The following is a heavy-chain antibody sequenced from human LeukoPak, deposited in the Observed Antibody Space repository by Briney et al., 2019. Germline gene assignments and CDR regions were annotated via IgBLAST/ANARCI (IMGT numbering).Heavy chain of an antibody. V-gene: IGHV3-11*01. Sequence: GGSLRLSCAASGCTFSDYYMSWIRQAPGKGLEWVSYISSSGSTIYYADSVKGRFTISRDNAKNSLYLQMNSLRAEDTAVYYCARDLLDSSGSTFDYWGQGTLFTVSS. CDR3: ARDLLDSSGSTFDY. D-gene: IGHD3-22*01. CDR1: GCTFSDYY. J-gene: IGHJ4*02. CDR2: ISSSGSTI.